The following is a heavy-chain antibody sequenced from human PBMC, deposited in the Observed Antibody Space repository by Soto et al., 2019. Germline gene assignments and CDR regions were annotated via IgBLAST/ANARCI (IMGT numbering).Heavy chain of an antibody. CDR3: ARLRGFFDY. CDR1: GFTFSNSA. V-gene: IGHV3-48*01. D-gene: IGHD3-16*01. J-gene: IGHJ4*02. CDR2: ISSSSSTI. Sequence: GGSLRLSCAASGFTFSNSAMNWVRQAPGKGLEWVAYISSSSSTIYCADSVKGRFTISRDNANNSLYLQMNSLRAEDTAVYYCARLRGFFDYWGKGTLVTVSS.